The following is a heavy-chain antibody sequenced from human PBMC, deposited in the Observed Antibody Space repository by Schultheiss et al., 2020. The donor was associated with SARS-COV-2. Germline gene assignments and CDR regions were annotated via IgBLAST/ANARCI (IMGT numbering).Heavy chain of an antibody. D-gene: IGHD6-13*01. CDR1: GFSLSTSGMC. CDR3: ARTVRPSSSWYGRYYYYYGMDV. CDR2: IFSNDEK. Sequence: SGPTLVKPTQTLTLTCTFSGFSLSTSGMCVSWIRQPPGKALEWLAHIFSNDEKSYSTSLKSRLTISKDTSKSQVVLTMTNMDPVDTATYYCARTVRPSSSWYGRYYYYYGMDVWGQGTTVTVSS. V-gene: IGHV2-26*01. J-gene: IGHJ6*02.